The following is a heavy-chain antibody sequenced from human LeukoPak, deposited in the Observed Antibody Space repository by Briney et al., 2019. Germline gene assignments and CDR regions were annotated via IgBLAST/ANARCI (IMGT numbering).Heavy chain of an antibody. CDR2: INPNSGGT. Sequence: ASVKVSCKASGYAFTGYYMHWVRQAPGQGLEWMGWINPNSGGTNYAQKFQGRVTMTRDTSISTAYMELSRLRSDDTAVYYCARVAYYYGSGSYYNGLYYWGQGTLVTVSS. D-gene: IGHD3-10*01. CDR1: GYAFTGYY. J-gene: IGHJ4*02. CDR3: ARVAYYYGSGSYYNGLYY. V-gene: IGHV1-2*02.